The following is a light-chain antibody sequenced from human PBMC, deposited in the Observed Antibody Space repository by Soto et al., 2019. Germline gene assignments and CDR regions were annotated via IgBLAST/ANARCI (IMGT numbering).Light chain of an antibody. V-gene: IGKV1-5*03. CDR1: QSISTW. CDR3: QEYNNNWA. CDR2: KAS. Sequence: DIRMTQSPSSLSASVGDSVSITCRASQSISTWLAWYQQKPGKDPKLLIYKASSLESGVPSRFSGSASGTEFTLTITSLQPDDFGTYYCQEYNNNWAFGQGTKVDIK. J-gene: IGKJ1*01.